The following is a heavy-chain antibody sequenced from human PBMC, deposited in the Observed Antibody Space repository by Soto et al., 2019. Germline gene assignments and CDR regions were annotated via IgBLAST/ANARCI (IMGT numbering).Heavy chain of an antibody. J-gene: IGHJ6*02. D-gene: IGHD3-16*01. CDR3: ARQPDRDTILWRYYYYGMDV. V-gene: IGHV4-30-4*01. Sequence: PSETLSLTCTVSGGSISSGDYYWSWIRQPPGKGLEWIGYIYYSGSTYYNPSLKSRVTISVDTSKNQFSLKLSSVTAADTAVYYCARQPDRDTILWRYYYYGMDVWGQGTTVTVSS. CDR2: IYYSGST. CDR1: GGSISSGDYY.